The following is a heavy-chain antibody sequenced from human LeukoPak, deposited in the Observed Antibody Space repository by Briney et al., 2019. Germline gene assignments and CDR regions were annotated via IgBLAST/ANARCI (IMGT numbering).Heavy chain of an antibody. CDR1: GGSISSGGYY. CDR3: AREYCGGDCCSGAFDI. CDR2: IYYSGST. Sequence: SETLSLTCTVSGGSISSGGYYWSWIRQHPGKGLEWIGYIYYSGSTYYNPSLKSRVTISVDTSKNQFSLKLSSVTAADTAVYYCAREYCGGDCCSGAFDIWGQGTMVTVSS. D-gene: IGHD2-21*02. J-gene: IGHJ3*02. V-gene: IGHV4-31*03.